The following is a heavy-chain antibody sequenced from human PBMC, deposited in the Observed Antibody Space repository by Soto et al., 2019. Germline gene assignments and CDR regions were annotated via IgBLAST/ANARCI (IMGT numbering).Heavy chain of an antibody. CDR3: APGRDTAMAPFDY. CDR1: GGTFSSYT. D-gene: IGHD5-18*01. J-gene: IGHJ4*02. CDR2: IIPILGIA. Sequence: ASVKVSCKASGGTFSSYTISWVRQAPGQGLEWMGRIIPILGIANYAQKFQGRVTITADKSTSTAYMELSSLRSEDTAVYYCAPGRDTAMAPFDYWGQGTLVTVSS. V-gene: IGHV1-69*02.